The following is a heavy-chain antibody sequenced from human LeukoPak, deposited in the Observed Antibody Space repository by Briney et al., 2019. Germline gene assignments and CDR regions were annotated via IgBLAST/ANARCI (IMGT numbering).Heavy chain of an antibody. J-gene: IGHJ4*02. V-gene: IGHV3-7*05. CDR2: IKQDGSEK. CDR3: ARGMRQYSSSWYWGY. D-gene: IGHD6-13*01. Sequence: PGRSLRLSCAASGFTFSSYWMSWVRQAPGKGLEWVANIKQDGSEKYYVDSVKGRFTISRDNAKNSLYLQMNSLRAEDTAVYYCARGMRQYSSSWYWGYWGQGTLVTVSS. CDR1: GFTFSSYW.